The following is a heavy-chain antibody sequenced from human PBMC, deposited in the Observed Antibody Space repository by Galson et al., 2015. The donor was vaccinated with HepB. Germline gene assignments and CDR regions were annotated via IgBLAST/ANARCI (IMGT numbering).Heavy chain of an antibody. Sequence: SLRLSCAASGFTFSSYWMSWVRQAPGKGLEWVANIKQDGSEKYYVDSVKGRFTISRDNARNSLYLQVNSLRAEDTAVYYCARGLSDNGDYDYWGQGTLVTVSS. J-gene: IGHJ4*02. CDR2: IKQDGSEK. D-gene: IGHD4-17*01. CDR3: ARGLSDNGDYDY. V-gene: IGHV3-7*03. CDR1: GFTFSSYW.